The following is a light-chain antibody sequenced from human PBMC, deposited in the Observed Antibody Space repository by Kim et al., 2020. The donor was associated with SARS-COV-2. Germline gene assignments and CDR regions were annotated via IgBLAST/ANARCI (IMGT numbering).Light chain of an antibody. CDR2: EDN. J-gene: IGLJ3*02. V-gene: IGLV6-57*02. CDR1: GGSLADRE. Sequence: TATTPCNSSGGSLADREVHGYKQRLGSVPTIVIYEDNQRPSGVPDRFSGAIDASSNSASLTISGLQTEDEDDCYCQSSGRNSHVLFGGGTQLTVL. CDR3: QSSGRNSHVL.